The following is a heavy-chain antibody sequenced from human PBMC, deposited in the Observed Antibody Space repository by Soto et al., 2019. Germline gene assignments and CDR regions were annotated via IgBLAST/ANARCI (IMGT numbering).Heavy chain of an antibody. CDR2: ISYDGSNK. Sequence: PGGSLRRSCAASGFTFSSYAMHWVRQVPGKGLEWVAVISYDGSNKYYADSVKGRFTISRDNSKNTLYLQMNSLRAEDTAVYYCARDYGDNGGLFDYWGQGTLVTVSS. J-gene: IGHJ4*02. D-gene: IGHD4-17*01. CDR3: ARDYGDNGGLFDY. V-gene: IGHV3-30-3*01. CDR1: GFTFSSYA.